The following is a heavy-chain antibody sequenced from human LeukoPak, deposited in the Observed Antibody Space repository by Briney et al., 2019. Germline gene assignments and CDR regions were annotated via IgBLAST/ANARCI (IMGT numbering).Heavy chain of an antibody. CDR2: INPSGGST. V-gene: IGHV1-46*01. J-gene: IGHJ4*02. D-gene: IGHD3-10*01. CDR1: GYTFTSYY. CDR3: ARDTDLITMVRGVIEGGPDY. Sequence: EASVKVSCKASGYTFTSYYMHWVRQAPGQGLEWMGIINPSGGSTSYAQKFQGRVTMTRDTSTSTVYIELSSLRSEDTAVYYCARDTDLITMVRGVIEGGPDYWGQGTLVTVSS.